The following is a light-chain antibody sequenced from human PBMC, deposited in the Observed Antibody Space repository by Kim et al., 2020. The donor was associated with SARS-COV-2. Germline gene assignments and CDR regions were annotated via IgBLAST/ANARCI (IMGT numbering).Light chain of an antibody. J-gene: IGLJ2*01. CDR3: QVWDSSSDHRVV. CDR1: SIGSKS. V-gene: IGLV3-21*04. Sequence: SYELTQLPSVSVAPGQTARVSCGGNSIGSKSVHWYQQKAGQAPVLVIYYDSDRPSGIPERFSGSNSGNTATLTISRVEAGDEADYYCQVWDSSSDHRVV. CDR2: YDS.